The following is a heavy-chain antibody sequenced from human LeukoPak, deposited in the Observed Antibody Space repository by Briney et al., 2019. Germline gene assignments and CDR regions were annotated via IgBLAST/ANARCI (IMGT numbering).Heavy chain of an antibody. CDR2: ISGNGGST. CDR3: TGSYYYEYFQH. D-gene: IGHD3-22*01. V-gene: IGHV3-23*01. CDR1: GLTFSSYA. J-gene: IGHJ1*01. Sequence: PGGSLRLSCAASGLTFSSYAMNWXXQAPGKGLEWVSVISGNGGSTYYADSVRGRFTISRDNSKSTLYLQMNSLRAEDTALXXCTGSYYYEYFQHWGQGTLVTVSS.